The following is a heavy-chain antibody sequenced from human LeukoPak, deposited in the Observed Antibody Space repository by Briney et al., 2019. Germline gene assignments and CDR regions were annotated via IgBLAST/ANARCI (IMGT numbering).Heavy chain of an antibody. CDR3: ARDPSRGYNYGYGDY. J-gene: IGHJ4*02. CDR1: GFTFSNYA. D-gene: IGHD5-18*01. CDR2: IKQDQSEK. V-gene: IGHV3-7*01. Sequence: PGGSLRLSCAASGFTFSNYAMSWVRQAPGKGLEWVAHIKQDQSEKYYVDSVKGRFTIARDNAKNSPYLQMNSLRAEDTAVYYCARDPSRGYNYGYGDYWGQGTLVIVSS.